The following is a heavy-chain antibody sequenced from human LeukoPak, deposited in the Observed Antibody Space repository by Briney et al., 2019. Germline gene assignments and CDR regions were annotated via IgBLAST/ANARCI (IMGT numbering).Heavy chain of an antibody. Sequence: GGSLRLSCAASGFTVSSNYMSWVRQAPGKGLEWVSVIYSGGSTYYADSVKGRFTISRHNSKNTLYLQMNSLRAEDTAVYYCARIRGHDYGDYVLDYWGQGTLVTVSS. D-gene: IGHD4-17*01. CDR2: IYSGGST. J-gene: IGHJ4*02. V-gene: IGHV3-53*04. CDR1: GFTVSSNY. CDR3: ARIRGHDYGDYVLDY.